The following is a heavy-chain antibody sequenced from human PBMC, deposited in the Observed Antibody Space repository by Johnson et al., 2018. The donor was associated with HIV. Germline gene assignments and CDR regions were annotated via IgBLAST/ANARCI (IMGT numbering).Heavy chain of an antibody. CDR1: GFTFSSYA. J-gene: IGHJ3*02. V-gene: IGHV3-33*06. CDR2: IRYDENNK. CDR3: AKDCVGVWWSRAFDI. Sequence: QVQLVESGGGVVQPGRSLRLSCAASGFTFSSYAMHWVRQAPGKGLEWVAVIRYDENNKYYADSVKGRFTISRDNSKNTLYLQMNSLKTEDTAVYYCAKDCVGVWWSRAFDIWGQGTMVTVSS. D-gene: IGHD2-21*01.